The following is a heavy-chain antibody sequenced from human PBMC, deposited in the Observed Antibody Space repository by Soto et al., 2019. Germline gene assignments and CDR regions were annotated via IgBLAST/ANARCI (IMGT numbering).Heavy chain of an antibody. Sequence: QITLKESGPTLVKPTQTLTLTCTFSGFSLSTSGVGVGWIRQPPGKALEWLALIYWDDDKRYSPSLKSRLTITKDTSKTQVVLTMTNMDPVDTATYYCAHRPVAAAGLDYWGQGTLVTVSS. D-gene: IGHD6-13*01. J-gene: IGHJ4*02. CDR3: AHRPVAAAGLDY. V-gene: IGHV2-5*02. CDR1: GFSLSTSGVG. CDR2: IYWDDDK.